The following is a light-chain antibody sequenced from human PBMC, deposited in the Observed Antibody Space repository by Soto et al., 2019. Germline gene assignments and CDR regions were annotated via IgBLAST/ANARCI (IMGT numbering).Light chain of an antibody. CDR3: QQYHSFSFT. Sequence: DIQMTQSPSSLSASVGDRVTMTCRASQSITYWLAWYQQKPGRAPKLLIYDVFNLQSGVPSRFSGSGSGTEFTLTISSLQPDDSATYYCQQYHSFSFTFGQGTKLEIK. CDR2: DVF. V-gene: IGKV1-5*01. CDR1: QSITYW. J-gene: IGKJ2*01.